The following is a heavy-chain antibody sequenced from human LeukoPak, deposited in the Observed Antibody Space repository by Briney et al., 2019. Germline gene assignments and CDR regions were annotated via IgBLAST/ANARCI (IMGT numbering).Heavy chain of an antibody. J-gene: IGHJ5*02. D-gene: IGHD6-25*01. CDR2: INHSGST. V-gene: IGHV4-34*01. Sequence: SETLSLTCTVSGGSISSYYWSWIRQPPGKWLEWIGEINHSGSTNYNPSLKSRVTISVDTSKNQFSLKLSSVTAADTAVYYCASHTLAASSWFDPWGQGTLVTVSS. CDR1: GGSISSYY. CDR3: ASHTLAASSWFDP.